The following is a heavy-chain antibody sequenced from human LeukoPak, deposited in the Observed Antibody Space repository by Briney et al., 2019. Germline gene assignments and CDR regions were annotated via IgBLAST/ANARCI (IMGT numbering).Heavy chain of an antibody. CDR2: ISSSSSTI. D-gene: IGHD3-22*01. CDR3: ARDQRNHYDSSGYYARFDY. J-gene: IGHJ4*02. Sequence: GGSLRLSCAASGFTFSNYAMNWVRQAPGKGLEWVSYISSSSSTIYYADSVKGRFTISRDNAKNSLYLQMNSLRDEDTAVYYCARDQRNHYDSSGYYARFDYWGQGTLVTVSS. CDR1: GFTFSNYA. V-gene: IGHV3-48*02.